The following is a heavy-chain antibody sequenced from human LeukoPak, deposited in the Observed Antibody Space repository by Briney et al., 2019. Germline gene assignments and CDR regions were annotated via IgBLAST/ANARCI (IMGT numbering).Heavy chain of an antibody. Sequence: GGSLRLSCAASGFTFSSYGMHRVRQAPGKGLEWVAVIWYDGSNKYYADSVKGRFTISRDNPKNTLYLQMNSLRAEDTAVYYCARDYCSGGSCYDFDYWGQGTLVTVSS. V-gene: IGHV3-33*01. CDR2: IWYDGSNK. CDR3: ARDYCSGGSCYDFDY. CDR1: GFTFSSYG. J-gene: IGHJ4*02. D-gene: IGHD2-15*01.